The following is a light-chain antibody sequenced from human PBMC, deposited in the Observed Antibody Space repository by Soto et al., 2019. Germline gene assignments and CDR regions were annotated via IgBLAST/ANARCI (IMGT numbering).Light chain of an antibody. CDR1: SSNLGSNS. CDR3: AVWDDRLNGPV. CDR2: SNN. Sequence: QSVLTQPPSASGTPGQRVSISCSGSSSNLGSNSVNWYQHLPGTAPKLLISSNNQRPSGVPDRFSGSKSGTSASLAISGLQSEDEADYYCAVWDDRLNGPVFGGGTNSPS. V-gene: IGLV1-44*01. J-gene: IGLJ2*01.